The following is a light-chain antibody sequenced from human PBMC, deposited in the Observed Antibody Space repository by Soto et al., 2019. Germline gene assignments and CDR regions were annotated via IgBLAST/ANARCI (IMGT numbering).Light chain of an antibody. CDR3: QQYGSSLMYT. Sequence: EVVLTQSPGTLSLSPGERATLSCRASQSVSSSYLAWYQQKPGQPPRLLIYGTSRRATGIPDRFSGSGSGTDFTLTISRLEPEDFAVYFCQQYGSSLMYTFGQGTKLEIK. CDR2: GTS. V-gene: IGKV3-20*01. CDR1: QSVSSSY. J-gene: IGKJ2*01.